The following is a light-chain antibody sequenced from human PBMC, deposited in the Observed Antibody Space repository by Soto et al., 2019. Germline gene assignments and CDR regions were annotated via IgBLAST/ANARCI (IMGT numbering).Light chain of an antibody. CDR1: SSDVGHYNY. CDR2: SYD. CDR3: ASWDDSLNGWV. J-gene: IGLJ3*02. Sequence: QSVLTQPASVSGSPGQSITISCTGTSSDVGHYNYVSWYQQHPGKAPKLLLFSYDQRPSGVPDRFSGSKSGTSASLAISGLQSEDEADYYCASWDDSLNGWVFGGGTKLTVL. V-gene: IGLV2-14*03.